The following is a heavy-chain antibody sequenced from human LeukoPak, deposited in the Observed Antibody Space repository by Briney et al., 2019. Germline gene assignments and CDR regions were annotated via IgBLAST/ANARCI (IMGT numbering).Heavy chain of an antibody. V-gene: IGHV3-74*01. CDR1: GFTFSNYW. CDR3: VGDFGVTTKFDP. CDR2: INPDGSST. D-gene: IGHD4-17*01. Sequence: GGSLRLSCAASGFTFSNYWMHWVRQAPGKGLVWVSRINPDGSSTSYADSVKGRFTISRDNAKNTLSLQMSSLRGEDTAVYYCVGDFGVTTKFDPWGQGTLVTVSS. J-gene: IGHJ5*02.